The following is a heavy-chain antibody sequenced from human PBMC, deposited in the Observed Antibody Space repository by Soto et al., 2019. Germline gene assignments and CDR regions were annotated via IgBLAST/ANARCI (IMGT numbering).Heavy chain of an antibody. CDR2: INHSGST. CDR3: ARATRRAIVY. CDR1: GGPFTNSY. Sequence: QVQLQQWGAGLLKPSETLSLTCAVYGGPFTNSYWTWIRQPPGKGLEWSGEINHSGSTNHNPSLKSRITISVDTSKNQFSLKLTSVTAADTAVYYCARATRRAIVYWGQGTLVTVSS. J-gene: IGHJ4*02. D-gene: IGHD5-12*01. V-gene: IGHV4-34*01.